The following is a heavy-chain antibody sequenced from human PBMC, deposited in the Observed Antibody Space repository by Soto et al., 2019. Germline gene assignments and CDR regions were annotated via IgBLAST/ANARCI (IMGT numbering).Heavy chain of an antibody. CDR3: AKDRSSSWTSDY. V-gene: IGHV3-30*18. J-gene: IGHJ4*02. D-gene: IGHD6-13*01. CDR1: GFTFSSNG. CDR2: ISYDGSNK. Sequence: QVQLVESGGGVVQPGRSLRLSCAASGFTFSSNGMHWVRQAPGKGLEWVAVISYDGSNKFYADSVKGRFTVSRDNSKNTLYRQMNSLRTEDTAVYYCAKDRSSSWTSDYWGQGTLVTVSS.